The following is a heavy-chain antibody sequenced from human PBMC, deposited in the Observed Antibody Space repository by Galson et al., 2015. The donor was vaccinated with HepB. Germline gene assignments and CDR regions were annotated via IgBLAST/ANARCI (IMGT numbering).Heavy chain of an antibody. CDR2: IWYDGSNK. CDR3: ARDRRIGSSDEPGSIDY. CDR1: GFTFSSYG. D-gene: IGHD6-6*01. J-gene: IGHJ4*02. Sequence: SLRLSCAASGFTFSSYGMHWVRQAPGKGLEWVAVIWYDGSNKYYADSVKGRFTISRDNSKNTLYLQMNSLRAEDTAVYYCARDRRIGSSDEPGSIDYWGQGTLVTVSS. V-gene: IGHV3-33*01.